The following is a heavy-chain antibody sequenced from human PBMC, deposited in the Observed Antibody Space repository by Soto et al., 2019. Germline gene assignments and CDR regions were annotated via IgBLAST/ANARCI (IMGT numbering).Heavy chain of an antibody. CDR1: GYTFINYG. Sequence: QVQLVQSGAEVKKPGASVKVSCKASGYTFINYGISWVRQAPGQGLEWMGWISTYNGNTKYAQKVQGRVTMTTDTSTSTAYMELRSLRSDDTAMYYCARWLRNGMHVWRQGNTVNVSS. J-gene: IGHJ6*02. V-gene: IGHV1-18*01. D-gene: IGHD3-22*01. CDR2: ISTYNGNT. CDR3: ARWLRNGMHV.